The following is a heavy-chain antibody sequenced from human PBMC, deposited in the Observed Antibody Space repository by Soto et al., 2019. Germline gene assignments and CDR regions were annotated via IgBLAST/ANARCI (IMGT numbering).Heavy chain of an antibody. CDR3: ERDWAAAGPFDY. CDR1: GYTFTSYG. D-gene: IGHD6-13*01. V-gene: IGHV1-18*01. CDR2: ISAYNGNT. J-gene: IGHJ4*02. Sequence: QVQLVQSGAEVKKPGASVKVSCKASGYTFTSYGISWVRQAPGQGREWMGWISAYNGNTNYAQKLQGRVTMTTDTSTSTAYMELRSLSSDETAVYYCERDWAAAGPFDYWGQGTLFTVSS.